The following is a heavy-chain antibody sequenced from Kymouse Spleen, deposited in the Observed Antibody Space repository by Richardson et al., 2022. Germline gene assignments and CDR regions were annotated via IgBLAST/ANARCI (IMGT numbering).Heavy chain of an antibody. CDR1: GGSFSGYY. CDR2: INHSGST. Sequence: QVQLQQWGAGLLKPSETLSLTCAVYGGSFSGYYWSWIRQPPGKGLEWIGEINHSGSTNYNPSLKSRVTISVDTSKNQFSLKLSSVTAADTAVYYCARDLQTPFDYWGQGTLVTVSS. D-gene: IGHD5-24*01. CDR3: ARDLQTPFDY. J-gene: IGHJ4*02. V-gene: IGHV4-34*01.